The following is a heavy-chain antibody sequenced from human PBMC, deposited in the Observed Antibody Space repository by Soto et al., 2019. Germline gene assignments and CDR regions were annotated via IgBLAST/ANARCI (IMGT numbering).Heavy chain of an antibody. V-gene: IGHV3-9*01. Sequence: EVQLVESGGGLVQPGRSLRLSCAASGFTIDDYAMHWVRQAPGKGLEWVSGISWNSGSIGYADSVKGRFTISRDNAKNSLYLQMNSLRAEDTALYYCAKSSGAFFWDYWGQGTLVTVSS. CDR2: ISWNSGSI. D-gene: IGHD3-3*01. CDR3: AKSSGAFFWDY. CDR1: GFTIDDYA. J-gene: IGHJ4*02.